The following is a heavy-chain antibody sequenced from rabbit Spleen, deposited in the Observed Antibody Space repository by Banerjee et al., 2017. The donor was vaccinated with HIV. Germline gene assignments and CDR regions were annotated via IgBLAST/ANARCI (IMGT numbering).Heavy chain of an antibody. CDR3: ARDSGSSFSSYGMDL. Sequence: QELVESGGGLVQAGESLKLSCKASGIDFSSNYYISWVRQAPGKGLEWIACIYSGSSGSTYYANWAKGRFTISKASSTTVTLQMTSLTAADTATYFCARDSGSSFSSYGMDLWGPGTLVTVS. D-gene: IGHD8-1*01. J-gene: IGHJ6*01. CDR1: GIDFSSNYY. CDR2: IYSGSSGST. V-gene: IGHV1S40*01.